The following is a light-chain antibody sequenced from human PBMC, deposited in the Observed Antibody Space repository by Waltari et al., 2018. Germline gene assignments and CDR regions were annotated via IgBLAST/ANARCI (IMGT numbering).Light chain of an antibody. CDR2: GSS. V-gene: IGKV1-16*01. Sequence: DIQMTQSPSSLAASVGDRVTITCRASQGIRKFLAWLRQKPGKAPESLIYGSSSLQSGVPSRFSGSVSGTDFTLTISSLQPEDFASYYCQQYKTFPLTFGGGTKVEIK. CDR3: QQYKTFPLT. CDR1: QGIRKF. J-gene: IGKJ4*01.